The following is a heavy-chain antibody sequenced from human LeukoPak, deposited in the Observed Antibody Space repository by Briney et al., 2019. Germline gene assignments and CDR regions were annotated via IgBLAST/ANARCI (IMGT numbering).Heavy chain of an antibody. Sequence: SVKVSCKTSGYIFTGYYLHWLRQAPGQGLEWMGGIIPIFGTANYAQKFQGRVTITTDESTSTAYMELSSLRSEDTAVYYCASARRYCSSTSCYTGGDYWGQGTLVTVSS. CDR3: ASARRYCSSTSCYTGGDY. J-gene: IGHJ4*02. CDR1: GYIFTGYY. V-gene: IGHV1-69*05. CDR2: IIPIFGTA. D-gene: IGHD2-2*02.